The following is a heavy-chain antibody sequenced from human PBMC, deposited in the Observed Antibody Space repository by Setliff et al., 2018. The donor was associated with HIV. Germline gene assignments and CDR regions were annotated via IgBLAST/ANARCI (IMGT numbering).Heavy chain of an antibody. D-gene: IGHD4-4*01. CDR2: IKQDGSAK. Sequence: GGSLRLSCAASGFTFSSYWMSWVRQAPGKGLEWVDNIKQDGSAKYYVDSVKGRFTISRDNSKNSLYLQMNSLRAEDTAVYYCARDDYMLYSYYYGMDVWGQGTTVTVSS. V-gene: IGHV3-7*01. CDR1: GFTFSSYW. J-gene: IGHJ6*02. CDR3: ARDDYMLYSYYYGMDV.